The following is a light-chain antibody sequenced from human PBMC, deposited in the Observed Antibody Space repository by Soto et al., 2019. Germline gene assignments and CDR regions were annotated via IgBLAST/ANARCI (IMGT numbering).Light chain of an antibody. Sequence: DIQMTQSPSSLSASVGDRVTITCQASLDITNYLHWYQQKPGHAPKLLIYGASNLAAAVPSSFSGSRSGTDFTFTIISLQAEDISTYYCQQYDNLPYTFGQGTKLEIK. V-gene: IGKV1-33*01. CDR2: GAS. CDR1: LDITNY. J-gene: IGKJ2*01. CDR3: QQYDNLPYT.